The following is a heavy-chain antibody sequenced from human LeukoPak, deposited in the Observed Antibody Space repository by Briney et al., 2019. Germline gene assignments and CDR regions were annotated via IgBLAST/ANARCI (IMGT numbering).Heavy chain of an antibody. Sequence: GGSLRLSCAASGFTFSSYWMHWVRQAPGKGLVWVSRINSDGSSTSYADSVKGRFTISRDNSKNTLYLQMNSLRAEDTAVYYCARGGSTTVTTVELGYWGQGTLVTVSS. D-gene: IGHD4-11*01. V-gene: IGHV3-74*01. CDR1: GFTFSSYW. CDR3: ARGGSTTVTTVELGY. J-gene: IGHJ4*02. CDR2: INSDGSST.